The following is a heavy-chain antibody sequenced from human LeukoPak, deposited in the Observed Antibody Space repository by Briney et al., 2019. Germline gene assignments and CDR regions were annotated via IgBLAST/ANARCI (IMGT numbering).Heavy chain of an antibody. CDR2: IYSGGST. CDR3: ARGAKAMVTGYYYYGMDV. V-gene: IGHV3-53*01. D-gene: IGHD5-18*01. Sequence: GGSLRLSCAASGFTVSSNYMSWVRQAPGKGLEWVSVIYSGGSTYYADSVKGRFTISRDNSKNTLYLQMNSLRAEDTAVYYCARGAKAMVTGYYYYGMDVWGQGTTVTVSS. J-gene: IGHJ6*02. CDR1: GFTVSSNY.